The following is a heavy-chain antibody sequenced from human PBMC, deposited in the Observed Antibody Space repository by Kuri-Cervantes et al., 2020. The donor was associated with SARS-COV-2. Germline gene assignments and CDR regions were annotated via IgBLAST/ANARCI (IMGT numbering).Heavy chain of an antibody. D-gene: IGHD3-3*01. V-gene: IGHV3-30-3*01. CDR3: ARDQGLAYYDFWSGYSNDAFDI. CDR2: ISYDGSNK. CDR1: GFTFSSYV. J-gene: IGHJ3*02. Sequence: GESLKISCAAAGFTFSSYVMHWVRQAPGRGLGWVGVISYDGSNKYYADSVKGRFTISRDNSKNTLYLQMNSLRDEDTAVYYCARDQGLAYYDFWSGYSNDAFDIWGQGTMVTVSS.